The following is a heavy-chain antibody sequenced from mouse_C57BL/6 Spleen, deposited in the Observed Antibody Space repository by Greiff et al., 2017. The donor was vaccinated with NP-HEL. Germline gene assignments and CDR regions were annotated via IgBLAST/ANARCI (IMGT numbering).Heavy chain of an antibody. CDR2: ISSGSSTI. Sequence: EVQGVESGGGLVKPGGSLKLSCAASGFTFSDYGMHWVRQAPEKGLEWVAYISSGSSTIYYADTVKGRFTMSRDNAKTTLFLQMTSLRSEDTAMYYCARRPGSWYFDVWGTGTTVTVSS. CDR3: ARRPGSWYFDV. J-gene: IGHJ1*03. V-gene: IGHV5-17*01. CDR1: GFTFSDYG. D-gene: IGHD4-1*01.